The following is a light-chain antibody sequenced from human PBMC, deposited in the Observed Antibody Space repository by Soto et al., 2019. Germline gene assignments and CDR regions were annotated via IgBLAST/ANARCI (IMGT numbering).Light chain of an antibody. CDR2: DVS. CDR3: SSYTSSSTPL. J-gene: IGLJ2*01. V-gene: IGLV2-14*01. CDR1: SSDVGAYNY. Sequence: QSVLTQPASVSGSPGRSITISCTGTSSDVGAYNYVSWYQQYPGKAPKLMIYDVSNRPSGVSNRFSGPKSGNTASLTISGLQAEDEADYYCSSYTSSSTPLFGGGTKLTVL.